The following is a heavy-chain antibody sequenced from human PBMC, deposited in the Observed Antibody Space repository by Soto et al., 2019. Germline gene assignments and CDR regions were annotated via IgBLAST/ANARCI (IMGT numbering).Heavy chain of an antibody. CDR1: GYTFTGYY. Sequence: SVKVSCKASGYTFTGYYMHWVRQAPGQGLEWMGWINPNSGGTNYAQKFQGWVTMTRDTSISTAYMELSRLRPDDTAVYYCARVYRGPSYGMDVWGQGTTVTVSS. CDR3: ARVYRGPSYGMDV. D-gene: IGHD1-26*01. CDR2: INPNSGGT. J-gene: IGHJ6*02. V-gene: IGHV1-2*04.